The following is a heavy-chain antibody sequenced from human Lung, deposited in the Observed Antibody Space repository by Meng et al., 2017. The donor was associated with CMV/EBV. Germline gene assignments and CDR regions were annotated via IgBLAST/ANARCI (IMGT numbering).Heavy chain of an antibody. J-gene: IGHJ4*02. Sequence: VLLVQSGAEVKNPGAAVNVPFKASGYTFTNYNINWVRQATGQGLEWMGWMKPNTGNTGYGQKFQGRITMTRNTAISTAYMELSSLTSEDTAVYFCARGLRRPSSAIDFDYWGQGTLVTVSS. CDR1: GYTFTNYN. CDR3: ARGLRRPSSAIDFDY. V-gene: IGHV1-8*01. CDR2: MKPNTGNT. D-gene: IGHD2-2*01.